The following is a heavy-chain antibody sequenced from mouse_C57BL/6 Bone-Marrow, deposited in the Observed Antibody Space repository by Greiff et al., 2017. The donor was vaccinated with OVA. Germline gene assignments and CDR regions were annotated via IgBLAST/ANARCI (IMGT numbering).Heavy chain of an antibody. Sequence: VQLQQSGGDLVKPGGSLKLSCAASGFTFSSYGMSWVRQTPDKRLEWVATISSGGSYTYYPDSVKGRFTNSRDNAKNTLYLQMSSLKSEDTAMYYCARHYYGSSYYWGQGTTLTVSS. D-gene: IGHD1-1*01. CDR1: GFTFSSYG. J-gene: IGHJ2*01. V-gene: IGHV5-6*01. CDR2: ISSGGSYT. CDR3: ARHYYGSSYY.